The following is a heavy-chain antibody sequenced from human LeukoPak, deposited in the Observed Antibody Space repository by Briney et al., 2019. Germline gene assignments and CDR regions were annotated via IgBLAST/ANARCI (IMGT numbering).Heavy chain of an antibody. CDR2: IYTTGMT. V-gene: IGHV4-4*07. Sequence: SETLSLTCSVSGGSINSYWWSWIRQPAGRGLEFIGRIYTTGMTNYNPSLKSRVSMSVDTSKNQFSLELRSVTAADTAVYFCARAGYTISSYRFDYWGQGALVTVSS. CDR1: GGSINSYW. D-gene: IGHD3-16*02. CDR3: ARAGYTISSYRFDY. J-gene: IGHJ4*02.